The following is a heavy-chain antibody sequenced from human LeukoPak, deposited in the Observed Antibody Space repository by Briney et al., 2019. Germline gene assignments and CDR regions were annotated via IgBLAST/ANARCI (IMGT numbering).Heavy chain of an antibody. D-gene: IGHD1-26*01. V-gene: IGHV4-39*07. Sequence: SETLSLTCTASGDSISNSNYYWGWVRQSPGRGLEWLGNIFYNGGPYYNPSFKSRVAISVDTSKNHFSLTLNAVTAADTAVYYCASYSGIYSAFEIWSQGTLVTVSS. CDR3: ASYSGIYSAFEI. CDR1: GDSISNSNYY. J-gene: IGHJ3*02. CDR2: IFYNGGP.